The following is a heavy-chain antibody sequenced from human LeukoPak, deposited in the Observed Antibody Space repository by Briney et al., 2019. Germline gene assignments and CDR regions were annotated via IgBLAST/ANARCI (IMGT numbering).Heavy chain of an antibody. CDR1: GASMTTYY. J-gene: IGHJ3*02. D-gene: IGHD1-20*01. V-gene: IGHV4-59*01. CDR2: IYSSGST. Sequence: KXSGTLSLTCTVSGASMTTYYWSWIRQPPGKGLEWVAYIYSSGSTNYNPSLKSRLTISIDTSKKQFSLKMSSVTAADTALYYCARLPAARLISGAFDIWGQGTMVTVSS. CDR3: ARLPAARLISGAFDI.